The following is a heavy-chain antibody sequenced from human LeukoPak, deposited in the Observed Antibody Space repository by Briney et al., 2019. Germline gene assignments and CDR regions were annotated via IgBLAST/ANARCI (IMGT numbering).Heavy chain of an antibody. CDR3: ARDKYETSGCFDY. CDR1: EFTLSDYY. J-gene: IGHJ4*02. Sequence: GGSLRPSCAASEFTLSDYYMSWIRQAPGKGLEWVSYISRSGTTIYYADSVKGRFTISRDNAKNSLYLQMNSLRADDTAVYFCARDKYETSGCFDYWGQGALVTVSS. D-gene: IGHD3-22*01. V-gene: IGHV3-11*01. CDR2: ISRSGTTI.